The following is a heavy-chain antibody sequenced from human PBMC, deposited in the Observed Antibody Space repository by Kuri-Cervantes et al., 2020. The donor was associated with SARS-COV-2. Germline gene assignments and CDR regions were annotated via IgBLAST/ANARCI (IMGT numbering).Heavy chain of an antibody. CDR3: ASNSNYWYYGMDV. D-gene: IGHD4-11*01. CDR2: INPNSGGT. J-gene: IGHJ6*02. V-gene: IGHV1-2*02. Sequence: ASVKVSCKASVYTFTGYYLHWVRQAPGQGLEWMGWINPNSGGTNYAQKFQGSVTMTRDTSISKAYMELSRLRSDDTAVYYCASNSNYWYYGMDVWGQGTTVTVSS. CDR1: VYTFTGYY.